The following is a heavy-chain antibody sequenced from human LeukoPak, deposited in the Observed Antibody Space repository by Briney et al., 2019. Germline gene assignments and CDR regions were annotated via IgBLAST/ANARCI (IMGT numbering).Heavy chain of an antibody. CDR2: IKHDGGVK. J-gene: IGHJ3*02. Sequence: GGSLRLSCGASGFIFSHYWMSWVRQAPGKGLEWVANIKHDGGVKYYVDSLKGRFTISRDNARNSVYLQMNSLRAEDTAVYYCAREGIAVAGAFDIWGQGTMVTVSS. CDR1: GFIFSHYW. CDR3: AREGIAVAGAFDI. V-gene: IGHV3-7*01. D-gene: IGHD6-19*01.